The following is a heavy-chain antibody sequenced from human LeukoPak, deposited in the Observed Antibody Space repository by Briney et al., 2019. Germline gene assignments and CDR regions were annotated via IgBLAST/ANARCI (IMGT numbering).Heavy chain of an antibody. CDR3: ARSNYYYYGMDV. CDR2: IYYSGST. CDR1: GGSISSYY. J-gene: IGHJ6*02. Sequence: SETLSLTCTVSGGSISSYYWSWIRQPPGKGLEWIGYIYYSGSTNYNPSFKSRVTISVDTSKNQFSLKLSSVTAADTAVYYCARSNYYYYGMDVWGQGTTVTVSS. V-gene: IGHV4-59*01.